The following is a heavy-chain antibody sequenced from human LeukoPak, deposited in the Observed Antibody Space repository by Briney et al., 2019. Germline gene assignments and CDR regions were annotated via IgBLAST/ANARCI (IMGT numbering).Heavy chain of an antibody. CDR2: IGVGGTT. D-gene: IGHD3-22*01. CDR1: GFTFSSYA. Sequence: GGSLRLSCAASGFTFSSYAMHWVRQAPGKGLEWVSGIGVGGTTYYADSVKGRFTISRDTSRSTLSLQMNSLRAEDTAVYYCAKTQGYYDCWGQGTLVTVSS. V-gene: IGHV3-23*01. J-gene: IGHJ4*02. CDR3: AKTQGYYDC.